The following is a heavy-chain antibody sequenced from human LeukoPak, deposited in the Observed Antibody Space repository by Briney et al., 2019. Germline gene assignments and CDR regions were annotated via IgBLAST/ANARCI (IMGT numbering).Heavy chain of an antibody. D-gene: IGHD6-6*01. Sequence: NPGGSLRLSCAASGFTFSSYSMNWVRQAPGKGLEWVSSISGSSSYIYYADSVKGRFTISRDNAKNSLYLQMNSLRAEDTAVYYCARTSSSGFDYWGQGTLVTVSS. V-gene: IGHV3-21*01. CDR3: ARTSSSGFDY. CDR1: GFTFSSYS. CDR2: ISGSSSYI. J-gene: IGHJ4*02.